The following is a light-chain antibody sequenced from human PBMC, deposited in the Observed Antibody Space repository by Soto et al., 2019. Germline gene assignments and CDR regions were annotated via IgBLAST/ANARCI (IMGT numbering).Light chain of an antibody. Sequence: DIVMTQSPLSLPVTPVEPASISCRSSQSLLHSNGYNYLHWYLQKPGQSPQLLIYLGSNRASGVPDRFSGSGSGTDFTLKISRVEAEDVGVYYCMQALQTPSTFGQGTKVDIK. CDR1: QSLLHSNGYNY. CDR2: LGS. V-gene: IGKV2-28*01. J-gene: IGKJ1*01. CDR3: MQALQTPST.